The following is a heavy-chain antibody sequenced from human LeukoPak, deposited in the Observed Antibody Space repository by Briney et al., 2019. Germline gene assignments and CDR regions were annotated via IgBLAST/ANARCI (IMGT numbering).Heavy chain of an antibody. V-gene: IGHV3-74*01. D-gene: IGHD3-22*01. CDR2: INSDGSST. CDR3: ARRSGMIGGNEYYFDY. J-gene: IGHJ4*02. Sequence: GGSLRLSCAASGFTFSSYAMSWVRQAPGKGLVWVSRINSDGSSTSYADSVKGRFTISRDNTKNTLYLQMNSLRAEDTAVYYCARRSGMIGGNEYYFDYWGQGTLVTVSS. CDR1: GFTFSSYA.